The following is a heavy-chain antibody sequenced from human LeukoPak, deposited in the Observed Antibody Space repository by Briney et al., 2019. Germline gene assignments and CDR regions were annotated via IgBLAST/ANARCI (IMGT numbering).Heavy chain of an antibody. D-gene: IGHD3-10*01. Sequence: ASAKVSCKASGYTFTSYGISWVRQAPGQRLEWMGWISSYNGDTNYAQKLQDRVTMTTDTSTSTAYMELRGLRSDDTAVYYCARDRHSDSGGYHFDYWGQATLVTVSS. CDR2: ISSYNGDT. J-gene: IGHJ4*02. CDR3: ARDRHSDSGGYHFDY. CDR1: GYTFTSYG. V-gene: IGHV1-18*01.